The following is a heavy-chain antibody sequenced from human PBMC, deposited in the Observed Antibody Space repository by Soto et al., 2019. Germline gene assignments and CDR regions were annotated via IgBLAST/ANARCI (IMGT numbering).Heavy chain of an antibody. CDR3: ARLAEYCSSTSCYSAWFDP. D-gene: IGHD2-2*01. J-gene: IGHJ5*02. CDR2: IYYSGST. Sequence: PSETLSLTCTVSGDSISSYYWTWIRQPPGKGLEWIGYIYYSGSTNYNPSLKSRVTISVDTSKNHFSLRLSSVTAADTAVYFCARLAEYCSSTSCYSAWFDPWGQGTLVTVSS. V-gene: IGHV4-59*08. CDR1: GDSISSYY.